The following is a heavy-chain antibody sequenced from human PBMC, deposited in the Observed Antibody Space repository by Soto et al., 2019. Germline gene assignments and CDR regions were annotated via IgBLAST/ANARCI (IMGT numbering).Heavy chain of an antibody. CDR2: IYYTGST. CDR3: ARDRSNSPDFFDF. V-gene: IGHV4-30-4*01. D-gene: IGHD6-6*01. Sequence: QVQLQESGPGLVKPSQTLSLTCTVSGGSISSDDHYWTWIRQPPGKSLEWIGYIYYTGSTNYDPSLQSRVTISMDTSKNQFSLRVNSVTAADTAVYYCARDRSNSPDFFDFWGQGTLVTVS. CDR1: GGSISSDDHY. J-gene: IGHJ4*02.